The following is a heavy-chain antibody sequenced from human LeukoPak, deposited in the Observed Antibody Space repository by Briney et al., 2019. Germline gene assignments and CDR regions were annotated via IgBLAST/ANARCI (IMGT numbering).Heavy chain of an antibody. J-gene: IGHJ3*02. CDR3: ARALYQVESRLHDAFDI. V-gene: IGHV4-31*03. D-gene: IGHD3-16*01. CDR2: IYYSGST. CDR1: GGSISSGGYY. Sequence: PSETLSLTCTVSGGSISSGGYYWSWIRQHPGKGLEWIGYIYYSGSTYYNPSLKSRVTISVDTSKNQFSLKLSSVTAADTAVYYCARALYQVESRLHDAFDIWGQGTMVTVSS.